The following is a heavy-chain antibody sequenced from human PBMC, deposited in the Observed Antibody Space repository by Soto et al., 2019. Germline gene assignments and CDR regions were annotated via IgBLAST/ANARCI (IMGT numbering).Heavy chain of an antibody. CDR3: ARERSLLGDYGDYDDAFDI. CDR2: IWYDGSNK. CDR1: GFTFSSYG. V-gene: IGHV3-33*01. J-gene: IGHJ3*02. D-gene: IGHD4-17*01. Sequence: GGSLRLSCAASGFTFSSYGMHWVRQAPGKGLEWVAVIWYDGSNKYYADSVKGRFTISRDNSKNTLYLQMNSLRAEDTAVYYCARERSLLGDYGDYDDAFDIWGQGTMVT.